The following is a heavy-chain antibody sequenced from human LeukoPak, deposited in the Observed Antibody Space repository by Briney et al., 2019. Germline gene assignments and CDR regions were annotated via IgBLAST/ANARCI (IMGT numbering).Heavy chain of an antibody. CDR2: SNPGGGST. D-gene: IGHD2-2*01. CDR3: ARDRGPYCSSTSCYDGYYYAMDV. J-gene: IGHJ6*02. V-gene: IGHV1-46*01. CDR1: GYTYTSYY. Sequence: GASVKVSCKASGYTYTSYYMHWVRQAPGQGLEWMGTSNPGGGSTRYAQKFQGRVTMTRDTSTSTVYMELSSLRSEDTAVYYCARDRGPYCSSTSCYDGYYYAMDVWGQGTTVTVSS.